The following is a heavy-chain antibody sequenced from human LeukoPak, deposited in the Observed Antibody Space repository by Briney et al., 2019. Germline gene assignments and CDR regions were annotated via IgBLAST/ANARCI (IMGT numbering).Heavy chain of an antibody. D-gene: IGHD2-2*01. CDR1: VGTFSSYA. V-gene: IGHV1-69*05. Sequence: SVKVSCKASVGTFSSYAISWVRQAPGQGLEWMGRIIPIFGTANYAQKFQGRVTITTDESTSTAYMELSSLRSEDTAAYYCASSLVVVPAVSDWFDPWGQGTPVTVSS. J-gene: IGHJ5*02. CDR3: ASSLVVVPAVSDWFDP. CDR2: IIPIFGTA.